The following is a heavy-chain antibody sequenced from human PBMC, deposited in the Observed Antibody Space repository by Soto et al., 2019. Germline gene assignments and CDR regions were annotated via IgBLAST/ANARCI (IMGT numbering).Heavy chain of an antibody. D-gene: IGHD5-12*01. CDR2: IYYSGST. CDR3: VATVPSYFDY. Sequence: SETLSLTCTVSGSSISSYYWSWIRQPPGKGLEWIGYIYYSGSTNYNPSLKSRVTISVDTSKNQFSLKLSSVTAADTAVYYCVATVPSYFDYWGQGTLVTVSS. J-gene: IGHJ4*02. V-gene: IGHV4-59*08. CDR1: GSSISSYY.